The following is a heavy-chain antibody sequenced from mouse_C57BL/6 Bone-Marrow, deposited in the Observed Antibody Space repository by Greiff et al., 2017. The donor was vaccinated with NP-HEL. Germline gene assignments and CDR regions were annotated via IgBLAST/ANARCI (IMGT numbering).Heavy chain of an antibody. CDR3: ARQDGYLPYFDY. D-gene: IGHD2-3*01. J-gene: IGHJ2*01. V-gene: IGHV1-59*01. CDR2: IDPSDSYT. CDR1: GYTFTSYW. Sequence: QVQLQQPGAELVRPGTSVKLSCKASGYTFTSYWMHWVKQRPGQGLEWIGVIDPSDSYTNYNQKFKGKATLTVDTSSSTAYMQLSSLTSEDSAVYYCARQDGYLPYFDYWGQGTTLTVSS.